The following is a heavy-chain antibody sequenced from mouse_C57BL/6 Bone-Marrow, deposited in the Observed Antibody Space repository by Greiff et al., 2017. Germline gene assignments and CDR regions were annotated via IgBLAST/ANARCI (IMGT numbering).Heavy chain of an antibody. CDR3: VRQIGSWFAY. V-gene: IGHV10-1*01. CDR2: IRSKSNNYAT. CDR1: GFSFNTYA. J-gene: IGHJ3*01. Sequence: EVQRVESGGGLVQPKGSLKLSCAASGFSFNTYAMNWVRQAPGKGLEWVARIRSKSNNYATYYADPVKDRFTISRDDSESMLYLQMNNLKTEDTAMYYCVRQIGSWFAYWGQGTLVTVSA.